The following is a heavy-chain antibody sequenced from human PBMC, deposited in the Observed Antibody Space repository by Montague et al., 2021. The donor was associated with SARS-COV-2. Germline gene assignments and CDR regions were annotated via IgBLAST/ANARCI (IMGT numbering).Heavy chain of an antibody. CDR1: GASISTGPFY. J-gene: IGHJ4*02. Sequence: TLSLTCTVSGASISTGPFYWSWIRQYPGKGLEWIGYIYYSGSTYYNPSLKSRITMSVAPSKNQFSLTLSSVTAADTAIYYCVTRPPDSTEPFDTWGQGILVTVSS. D-gene: IGHD3-22*01. CDR2: IYYSGST. V-gene: IGHV4-31*03. CDR3: VTRPPDSTEPFDT.